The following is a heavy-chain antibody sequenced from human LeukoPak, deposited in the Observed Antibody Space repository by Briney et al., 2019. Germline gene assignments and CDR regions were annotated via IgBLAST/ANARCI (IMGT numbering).Heavy chain of an antibody. CDR2: IYYSGST. J-gene: IGHJ5*02. V-gene: IGHV4-61*08. CDR3: ARVYWDNWFDP. CDR1: GVSIINTDYY. D-gene: IGHD2-15*01. Sequence: SETLSLTCAVSGVSIINTDYYWAWIRQPPGKGLEWIGYIYYSGSTNYNPSPKSRVTISVDTSENQFSLKLSSVTAADTAVYYCARVYWDNWFDPWGQGTPVTVSS.